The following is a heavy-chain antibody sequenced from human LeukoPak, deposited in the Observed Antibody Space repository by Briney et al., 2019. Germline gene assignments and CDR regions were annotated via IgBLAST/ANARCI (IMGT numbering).Heavy chain of an antibody. CDR1: GGSISYYY. CDR3: ARKGGHFDY. V-gene: IGHV4-59*01. CDR2: IYYNGST. Sequence: SETLSLTCTVSGGSISYYYWSWVRQAPGKGLEWIGYIYYNGSTNYNPSLTSRVTMSVDMSKNQFSLKLSSVTAADTAIYYCARKGGHFDYWGQGTLVTVSS. J-gene: IGHJ4*02. D-gene: IGHD2-15*01.